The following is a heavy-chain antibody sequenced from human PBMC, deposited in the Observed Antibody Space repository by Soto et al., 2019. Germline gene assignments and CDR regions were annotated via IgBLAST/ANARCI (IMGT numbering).Heavy chain of an antibody. Sequence: GGSLRLSCAASGFTFDDYAMHWVRQAPGKGLEWVSGISWNSGSIGYADSVKGRFTISRDNAKKSLYLQMNSLRAEDTALYYCAKDMGGSGSPDYYYYGMDVLGQGTTVTVSS. V-gene: IGHV3-9*01. J-gene: IGHJ6*02. CDR2: ISWNSGSI. CDR3: AKDMGGSGSPDYYYYGMDV. CDR1: GFTFDDYA. D-gene: IGHD3-10*01.